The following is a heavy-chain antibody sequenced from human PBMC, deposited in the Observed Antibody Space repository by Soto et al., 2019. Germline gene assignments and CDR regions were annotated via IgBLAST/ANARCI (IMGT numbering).Heavy chain of an antibody. V-gene: IGHV3-23*01. CDR1: GFTFSSYA. D-gene: IGHD1-26*01. CDR2: ISGSGGST. J-gene: IGHJ4*01. CDR3: AKDQIGSYLYDFDY. Sequence: GVYLRLSCAASGFTFSSYAMSWVRQAPGKGLEWVSAISGSGGSTYYADSVKGRFTISRDNSKNTLYLQMNSLRAEDTAVYYCAKDQIGSYLYDFDYWGHGTLVTVSS.